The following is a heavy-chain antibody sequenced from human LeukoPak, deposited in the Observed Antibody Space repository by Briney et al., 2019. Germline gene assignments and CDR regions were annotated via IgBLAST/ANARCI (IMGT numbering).Heavy chain of an antibody. CDR3: ARGGYYGSGNDFRFDP. Sequence: SETLSLTCAVYGGSFSSYYWSWIRQSPGKGLECIGYIHYTGSTNYNPSLKSRVTISVETSKNQFSLKLKSVTAADTAVYYCARGGYYGSGNDFRFDPWGQGTLVTVSS. V-gene: IGHV4-59*01. D-gene: IGHD3-10*01. CDR1: GGSFSSYY. J-gene: IGHJ5*02. CDR2: IHYTGST.